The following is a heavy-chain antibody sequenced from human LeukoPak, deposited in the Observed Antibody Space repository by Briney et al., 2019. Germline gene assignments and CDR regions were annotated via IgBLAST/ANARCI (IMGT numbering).Heavy chain of an antibody. CDR2: INPNSGGT. D-gene: IGHD6-13*01. Sequence: ASVKVSCKASGYTFTGYYMHWVRQAPGQGLEWMGWINPNSGGTNYAQKFQGRVTMTRDTSISTAYMELSRLRSDDTAVYYCARLRGSSWPDYYYYGMDVWGQGTTVTVSS. V-gene: IGHV1-2*02. CDR1: GYTFTGYY. J-gene: IGHJ6*02. CDR3: ARLRGSSWPDYYYYGMDV.